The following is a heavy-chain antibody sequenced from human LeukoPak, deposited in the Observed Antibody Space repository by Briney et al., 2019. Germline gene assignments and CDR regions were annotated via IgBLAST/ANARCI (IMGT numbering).Heavy chain of an antibody. J-gene: IGHJ4*02. CDR3: ARSRKWVPFDY. V-gene: IGHV3-7*01. CDR2: MKQDGSEK. D-gene: IGHD2-8*01. CDR1: GFTFSSYW. Sequence: GGSLRPSRAASGFTFSSYWTNWVRQAPGKGLQWVANMKQDGSEKYYVDSVKGRSTISRDDAKNALYLQMNSVRVEDTAVYYCARSRKWVPFDYRGQGTLVTVS.